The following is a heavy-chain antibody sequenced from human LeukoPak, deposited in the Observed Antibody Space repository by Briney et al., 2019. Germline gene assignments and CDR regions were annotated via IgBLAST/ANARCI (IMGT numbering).Heavy chain of an antibody. CDR1: GYTFTDRY. CDR2: IGPKDGDT. Sequence: GASVKVSCKASGYTFTDRYMHWVRQAPGQGLEWIGWIGPKDGDTKYAQTFQGRVTMTRDTSISAVYMDLSDLGPDDTAVYYCARGRGGGIMLLYDYWGQGTLVTVSS. D-gene: IGHD3-16*01. J-gene: IGHJ4*02. V-gene: IGHV1-2*02. CDR3: ARGRGGGIMLLYDY.